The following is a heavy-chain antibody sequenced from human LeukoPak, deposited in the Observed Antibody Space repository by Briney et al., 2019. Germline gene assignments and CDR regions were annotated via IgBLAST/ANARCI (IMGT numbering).Heavy chain of an antibody. Sequence: SVTVSCKASGFTFTRSGVQWVRQPRGQRLEWVGWIVAGSGNTNYAQKVQERVTITRDTSASTAYIGLSSLRSEGTAVYCGARDPSGSYSYYYYVRDVWGQGTTVSV. J-gene: IGHJ6*01. CDR2: IVAGSGNT. V-gene: IGHV1-58*01. CDR1: GFTFTRSG. D-gene: IGHD1-26*01. CDR3: ARDPSGSYSYYYYVRDV.